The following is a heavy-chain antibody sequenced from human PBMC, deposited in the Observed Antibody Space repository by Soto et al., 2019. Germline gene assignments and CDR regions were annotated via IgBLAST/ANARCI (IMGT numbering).Heavy chain of an antibody. J-gene: IGHJ6*02. D-gene: IGHD3-10*01. Sequence: EVQLVESGGGLVQPGGSLRLSCAASGFTFSTYYMNWVRQAPGKGLVWVARITSDGSSTTYADSVKGRFTISRDNAKNTLYLHMNSLRAEDTDVYSCARERGGGFGDVWGQGTPVTVSS. CDR1: GFTFSTYY. CDR3: ARERGGGFGDV. CDR2: ITSDGSST. V-gene: IGHV3-74*01.